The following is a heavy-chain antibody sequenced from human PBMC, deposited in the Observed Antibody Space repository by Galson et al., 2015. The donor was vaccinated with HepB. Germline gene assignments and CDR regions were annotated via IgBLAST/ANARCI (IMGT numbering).Heavy chain of an antibody. V-gene: IGHV7-4-1*02. Sequence: QSGAEVKKPGESLKTSCKASGYTFTSYAMNWVRQAPGQGLEWMGWINTNTGNPTYAQGFTGRFVFSLDTSVSTAYLQISSLKAEDTAVYYCARGFKLITMVRGETYDYWGQGTLVTISS. D-gene: IGHD3-10*01. CDR1: GYTFTSYA. J-gene: IGHJ4*02. CDR2: INTNTGNP. CDR3: ARGFKLITMVRGETYDY.